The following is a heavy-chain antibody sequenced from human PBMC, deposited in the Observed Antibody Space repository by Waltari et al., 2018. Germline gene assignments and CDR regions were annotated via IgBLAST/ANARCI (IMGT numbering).Heavy chain of an antibody. CDR3: ARERSIAVAGTGYYYGMDV. D-gene: IGHD6-19*01. V-gene: IGHV1-69*12. CDR1: GGTFRSYA. Sequence: QVQLVQSGAEVKKPGSSVKVSCQASGGTFRSYAISWVGPAPGQGLEWMGGIIPIFGTANYAQKFQGRVTITADESTSTAYMELSSLRSEDTAVYYCARERSIAVAGTGYYYGMDVWGQGTTVTVSS. CDR2: IIPIFGTA. J-gene: IGHJ6*02.